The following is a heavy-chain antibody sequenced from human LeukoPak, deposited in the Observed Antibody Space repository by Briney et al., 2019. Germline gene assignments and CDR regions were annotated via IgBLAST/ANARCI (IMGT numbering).Heavy chain of an antibody. CDR3: ARHMKLELPASSGYCYGMDV. D-gene: IGHD1-7*01. CDR1: GFIFSNYW. V-gene: IGHV3-7*01. Sequence: GGSLRLPCVASGFIFSNYWMTWVRQAPGKGLEWVANIKQDGRENYYVDSVKARFTISRDNAKNSMYLQMNSLRAEDTAVYYCARHMKLELPASSGYCYGMDVWGRGTTVTVSS. J-gene: IGHJ6*02. CDR2: IKQDGREN.